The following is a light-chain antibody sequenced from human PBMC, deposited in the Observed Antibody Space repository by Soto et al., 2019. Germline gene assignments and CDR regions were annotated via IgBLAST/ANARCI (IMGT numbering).Light chain of an antibody. V-gene: IGKV4-1*01. CDR1: QSVLYSSNNKNY. J-gene: IGKJ5*01. Sequence: DIVMTQSPDSLAVSLGERATINCKSSQSVLYSSNNKNYLAWYQQKPGQPPKLLIYWASTRESGVPDRFSGSGSETDVTLTISSLQAEDVAVYYCQQYYNKVTFGQGTRLEIK. CDR3: QQYYNKVT. CDR2: WAS.